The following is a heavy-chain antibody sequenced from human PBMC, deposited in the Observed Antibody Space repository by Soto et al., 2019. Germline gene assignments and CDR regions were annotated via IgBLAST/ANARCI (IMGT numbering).Heavy chain of an antibody. D-gene: IGHD1-26*01. V-gene: IGHV1-18*01. CDR3: ERDVGSGSPHDAFDL. J-gene: IGHJ3*01. Sequence: QVQLVQSGAEVKKPGASVKVSCKASGYTFTSYGISWVRQAPGQGLERMGWISAYNGNTNYAQKLQGRVTMTTDTSTSTAYRERRSLRSDDTAVYYCERDVGSGSPHDAFDLWGQGTMVTVSS. CDR2: ISAYNGNT. CDR1: GYTFTSYG.